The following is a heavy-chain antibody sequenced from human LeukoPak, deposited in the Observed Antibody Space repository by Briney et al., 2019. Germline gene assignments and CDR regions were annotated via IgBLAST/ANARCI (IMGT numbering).Heavy chain of an antibody. D-gene: IGHD5-18*01. Sequence: EASVKVSCKASGGTFSSYAISWVRQAPGQGLEWMGGIIPIFGTANYAQKFQGRVTIAADKSTSTAYMELSSLRSEDTAVYYCAGVRDTAMVSYYFDYWGQGTLVTVSS. CDR3: AGVRDTAMVSYYFDY. J-gene: IGHJ4*02. CDR2: IIPIFGTA. CDR1: GGTFSSYA. V-gene: IGHV1-69*06.